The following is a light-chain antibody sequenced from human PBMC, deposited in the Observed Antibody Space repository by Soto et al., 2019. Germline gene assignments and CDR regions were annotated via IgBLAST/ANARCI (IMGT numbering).Light chain of an antibody. CDR2: GAS. Sequence: EIVLTQSPGTLSLSPGERATLFCRASQSVSSSYLAWYQQKPGQAPRLLIYGASGRATGIPDRFSGSGSGTDCTLTISILEPEDLEVYYCQQYCSSPLFTFGPGTKVDIK. J-gene: IGKJ3*01. V-gene: IGKV3-20*01. CDR3: QQYCSSPLFT. CDR1: QSVSSSY.